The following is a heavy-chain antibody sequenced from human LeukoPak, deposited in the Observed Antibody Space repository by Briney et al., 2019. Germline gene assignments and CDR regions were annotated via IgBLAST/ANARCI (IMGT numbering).Heavy chain of an antibody. CDR2: INPSGGST. Sequence: ASVKVSCKASGYTFTSYYMHWVRQAPGQGLEWMGIINPSGGSTSYAQKFQGRVTMTRDMSTSTVYMELSSLRSEDTAVYYCARERWDYDSSGYYEIYFQHWGQGTLVTVSS. V-gene: IGHV1-46*01. CDR1: GYTFTSYY. J-gene: IGHJ1*01. D-gene: IGHD3-22*01. CDR3: ARERWDYDSSGYYEIYFQH.